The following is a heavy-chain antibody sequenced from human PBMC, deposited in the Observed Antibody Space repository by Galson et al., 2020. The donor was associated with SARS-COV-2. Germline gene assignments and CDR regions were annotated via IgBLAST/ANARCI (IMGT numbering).Heavy chain of an antibody. CDR2: IFHSGST. CDR1: GGSISSSDW. CDR3: SRIIVTAYYFSYMDV. D-gene: IGHD2-21*02. V-gene: IGHV4-4*02. Sequence: SETLSLTCAVSGGSISSSDWWGWLRQPPGKRQEWIGEIFHSGSTNYNPSLRSRVTMSLDTSKNHFPLKLSSVTAADTALYYCSRIIVTAYYFSYMDVWGKGTTVTVSS. J-gene: IGHJ6*03.